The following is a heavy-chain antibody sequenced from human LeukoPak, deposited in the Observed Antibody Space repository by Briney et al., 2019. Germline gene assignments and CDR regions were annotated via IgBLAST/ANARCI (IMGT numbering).Heavy chain of an antibody. Sequence: ASVKVSCKASGGTFSSYAISWVRQAPGQGLEWMGRIIPILGIANYAQKFQGRVTMTRNTSISTAYMELSSLRSEDTAVYYCASQGYSSSWYYWGSFDYWGQGTLVTVSS. V-gene: IGHV1-69*04. CDR1: GGTFSSYA. CDR2: IIPILGIA. D-gene: IGHD6-13*01. J-gene: IGHJ4*02. CDR3: ASQGYSSSWYYWGSFDY.